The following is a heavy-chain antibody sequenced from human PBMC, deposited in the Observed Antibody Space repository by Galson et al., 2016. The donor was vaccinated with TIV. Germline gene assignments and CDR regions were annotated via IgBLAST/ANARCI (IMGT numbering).Heavy chain of an antibody. V-gene: IGHV3-48*03. CDR3: ARDGHYSSSWDYFDY. Sequence: FLRLSCAASGFTFSNYEMNWVRQAPGKGLEWVSYITRVSTIYYADSVKGRFTISRDDAKNSLYLQMNSLRAEDTAVHYCARDGHYSSSWDYFDYWGQGTLVTVSS. D-gene: IGHD6-13*01. CDR1: GFTFSNYE. J-gene: IGHJ4*02. CDR2: ITRVSTI.